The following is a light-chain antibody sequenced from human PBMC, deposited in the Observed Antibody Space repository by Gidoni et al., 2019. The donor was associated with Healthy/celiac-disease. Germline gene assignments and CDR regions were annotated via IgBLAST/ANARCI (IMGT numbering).Light chain of an antibody. V-gene: IGLV2-14*03. CDR1: SSDVGGYNY. Sequence: QSALTQPASWSGSPGQSSTISCTGTSSDVGGYNYVSWYQQHPGKAPKLMIYDVSNRPSGVSNRFSGSKSGNTASLTISGLQAEDEADYYCISYTSSSTPFYVFGTGTKVTVL. CDR3: ISYTSSSTPFYV. CDR2: DVS. J-gene: IGLJ1*01.